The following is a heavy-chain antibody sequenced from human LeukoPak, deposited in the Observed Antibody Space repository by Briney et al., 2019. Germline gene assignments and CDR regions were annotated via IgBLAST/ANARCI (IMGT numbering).Heavy chain of an antibody. CDR1: GGSISSGSYY. V-gene: IGHV4-61*02. CDR3: ARVRGFRPPIQSGIGHDAFDI. Sequence: SQTLSLTCTVSGGSISSGSYYWSWIRQPAGKGLEWIGRIYTSGSTNYNPSLKSRVTMSVDTSKNQFSLKLSSVTAADTAVYYCARVRGFRPPIQSGIGHDAFDIWGQGTMVTVSS. CDR2: IYTSGST. D-gene: IGHD1-26*01. J-gene: IGHJ3*02.